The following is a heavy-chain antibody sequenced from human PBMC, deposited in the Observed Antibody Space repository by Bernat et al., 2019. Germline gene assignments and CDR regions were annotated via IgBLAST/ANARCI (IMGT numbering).Heavy chain of an antibody. CDR1: GFTFSSYS. CDR3: ARRAYYYDSSGYYSDY. V-gene: IGHV3-21*01. D-gene: IGHD3-22*01. CDR2: ISSSSSYI. J-gene: IGHJ4*02. Sequence: EVQLVESGGGLVKPGGSLRLSCAASGFTFSSYSMNWVRQAPGKGLEWVSSISSSSSYIYYADSVKGRFTISRDNAKNSLYLQMNSLRAEDTAVYYCARRAYYYDSSGYYSDYWGQGTLVTVSS.